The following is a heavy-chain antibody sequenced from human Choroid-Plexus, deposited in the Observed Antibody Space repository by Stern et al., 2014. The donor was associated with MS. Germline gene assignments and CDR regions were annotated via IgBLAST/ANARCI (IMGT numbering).Heavy chain of an antibody. Sequence: VQLVESGGGVVQPGRPLRLSCVASGFTFGSCAMHWVRQAPGKGRGWEAGVSYDGSNKYYEDSVKGRFTISRDNSQNTLYMQMSSLRPEDTAVYYCAKDRQYLTYFFDHWGQGSLVTVSS. J-gene: IGHJ5*02. D-gene: IGHD2/OR15-2a*01. V-gene: IGHV3-30*18. CDR3: AKDRQYLTYFFDH. CDR2: VSYDGSNK. CDR1: GFTFGSCA.